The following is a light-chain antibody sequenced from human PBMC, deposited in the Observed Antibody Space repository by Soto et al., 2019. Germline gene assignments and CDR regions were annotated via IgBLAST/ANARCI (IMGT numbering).Light chain of an antibody. V-gene: IGKV1-5*01. CDR1: QSISSW. CDR2: DAS. CDR3: QQYNSYPWT. J-gene: IGKJ1*01. Sequence: DNQMTQSPSTLSASAGDRVTITCRASQSISSWLAWYQQKPGKAPKLLIYDASSLESGVPSRFSGSGSGTEFTLTISSLQPDDFATYYCQQYNSYPWTFGQGTKVEIK.